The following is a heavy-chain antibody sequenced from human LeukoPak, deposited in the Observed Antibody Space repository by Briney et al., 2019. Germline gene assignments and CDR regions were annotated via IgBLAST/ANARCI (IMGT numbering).Heavy chain of an antibody. D-gene: IGHD1-26*01. CDR1: GFTFSSYG. CDR3: ARDPSYSENLDY. V-gene: IGHV3-30*03. CDR2: ISYDGSNK. Sequence: GRSLRLSCAASGFTFSSYGMHWVRQAPGKGLEWVAVISYDGSNKYYADSVKGRFTISRDNAKNTLYLQMNSLRAEDTAVYYCARDPSYSENLDYWGQGTLVTVSS. J-gene: IGHJ4*02.